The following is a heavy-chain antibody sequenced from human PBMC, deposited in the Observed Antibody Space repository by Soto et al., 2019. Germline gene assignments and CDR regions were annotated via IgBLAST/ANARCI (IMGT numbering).Heavy chain of an antibody. Sequence: EVQLVESGGGLIQPGGSLRLSCAVSGFTVSNNYMSWVRQAPGKGLEGVSVIYSGGYTAYGDSVKGRFTISRDNSKNTPYHHRKSLSAADRAVFYWAGDPGGGGYWGQGTLVTVSS. V-gene: IGHV3-53*01. CDR2: IYSGGYT. CDR3: AGDPGGGGY. D-gene: IGHD3-10*01. J-gene: IGHJ4*02. CDR1: GFTVSNNY.